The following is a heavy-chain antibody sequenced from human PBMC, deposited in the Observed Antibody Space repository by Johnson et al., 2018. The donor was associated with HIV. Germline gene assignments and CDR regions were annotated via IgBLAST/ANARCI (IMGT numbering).Heavy chain of an antibody. CDR3: ASHYYDSSGYYFDAFDI. CDR2: LFSGGST. Sequence: VQLVESGGGLVKPGGSLRLSCTASGFSFSDYYMNWIRQAPGKGLEWVSVLFSGGSTYYADFVEGRFTISRDNSKNTLYLQMNSLRAEDTAVYYCASHYYDSSGYYFDAFDIWGQGTMVTVSS. CDR1: GFSFSDYY. J-gene: IGHJ3*02. D-gene: IGHD3-22*01. V-gene: IGHV3-66*04.